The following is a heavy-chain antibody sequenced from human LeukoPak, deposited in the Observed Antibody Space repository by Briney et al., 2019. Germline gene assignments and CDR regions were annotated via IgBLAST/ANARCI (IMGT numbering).Heavy chain of an antibody. CDR1: GFTFSNAL. J-gene: IGHJ4*02. CDR3: TTLMTTVVTTTDY. CDR2: IKSKTDGGTT. Sequence: GGSLRLSCAASGFTFSNALMSWVRQAPGKGLEWVGRIKSKTDGGTTDYAAPVKGRFTISRDDSKNTLYLQMNSLKTEDTAVYYCTTLMTTVVTTTDYWGQGTLVTVSS. D-gene: IGHD4-23*01. V-gene: IGHV3-15*01.